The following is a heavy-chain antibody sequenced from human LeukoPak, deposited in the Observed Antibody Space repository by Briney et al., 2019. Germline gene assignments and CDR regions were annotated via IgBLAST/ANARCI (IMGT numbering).Heavy chain of an antibody. Sequence: ASVKVSCKASGYTFTVHYLHWLRQAPGQGHEWMGWIKPDSGATNFAQNFQGRVTMTSDTSINTAYMELSSLTSDDTAMYYCARDHDYGPDYWGQGTLVTVSA. D-gene: IGHD4/OR15-4a*01. CDR1: GYTFTVHY. V-gene: IGHV1-2*02. CDR3: ARDHDYGPDY. CDR2: IKPDSGAT. J-gene: IGHJ4*02.